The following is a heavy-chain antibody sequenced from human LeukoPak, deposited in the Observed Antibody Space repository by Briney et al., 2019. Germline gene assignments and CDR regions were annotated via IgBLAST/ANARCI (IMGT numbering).Heavy chain of an antibody. Sequence: PGGSLRLSCAASGFTFSSYSMNWVRQAPGKGLEWVSYISSSSSTIYYADSVKGRFTISRDNSKNTLYLQMNSLRAEDTAVYYCARSQSMRLGELGGYCFDYWGQGTLVTVSS. CDR3: ARSQSMRLGELGGYCFDY. CDR2: ISSSSSTI. V-gene: IGHV3-48*01. D-gene: IGHD3-16*01. J-gene: IGHJ4*02. CDR1: GFTFSSYS.